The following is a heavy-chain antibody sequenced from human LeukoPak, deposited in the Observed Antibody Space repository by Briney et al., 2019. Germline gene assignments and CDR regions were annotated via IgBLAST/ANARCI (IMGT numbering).Heavy chain of an antibody. Sequence: SETLSLTCAVYGGSFSGYYWSWIRQPPGKGLEWIGEINHSGSTNYNPSLKSRVTISVDTSKNQFSLKLSSVTAADTAVCYCARGWRHIVVVTASNPRGVDWFDPWGQGTLVTVSS. V-gene: IGHV4-34*01. J-gene: IGHJ5*02. D-gene: IGHD2-21*02. CDR2: INHSGST. CDR3: ARGWRHIVVVTASNPRGVDWFDP. CDR1: GGSFSGYY.